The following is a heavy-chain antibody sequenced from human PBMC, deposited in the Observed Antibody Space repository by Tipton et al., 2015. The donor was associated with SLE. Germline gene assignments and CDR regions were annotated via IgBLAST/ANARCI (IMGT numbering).Heavy chain of an antibody. CDR2: IYYSGRT. V-gene: IGHV4-39*07. CDR3: ARRRFQSASDY. CDR1: GGSISSSYNY. J-gene: IGHJ4*02. Sequence: TLSLTCTVSGGSISSSYNYWDWISQPPGKGLEWIGTIYYSGRTDYNPSLKSRVTMSVDTSMNQFSLKLSSVTAADTAVYYCARRRFQSASDYWGQGTLVTVSS. D-gene: IGHD2-21*01.